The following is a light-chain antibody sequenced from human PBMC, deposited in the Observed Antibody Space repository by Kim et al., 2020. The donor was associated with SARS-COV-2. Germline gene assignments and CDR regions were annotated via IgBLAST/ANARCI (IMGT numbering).Light chain of an antibody. V-gene: IGKV1-39*01. CDR1: QSISNY. CDR3: QQNYSTPLT. Sequence: DIQMTQSPSSLSASVGDRVTITCRASQSISNYLNWYQQKPGKAPKLLIYAASSLQSGVPSRFSGSGSGTDFTLTISSLQPEDFATYYCQQNYSTPLTFGQGTKVDIK. CDR2: AAS. J-gene: IGKJ1*01.